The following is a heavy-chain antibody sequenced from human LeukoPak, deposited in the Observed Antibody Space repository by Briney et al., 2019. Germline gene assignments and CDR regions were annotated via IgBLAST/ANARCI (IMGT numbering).Heavy chain of an antibody. CDR2: IYYSGST. CDR1: GGSISSGDYY. J-gene: IGHJ4*02. CDR3: ARVGRGYSGYDAYYFDY. Sequence: MPSETLSLTCTVSGGSISSGDYYWSWIRQPPGKGLEWIGYIYYSGSTYYNPSLKSRVIISVDTSKNQFSLKLSSVTAADTAVYYCARVGRGYSGYDAYYFDYWGQGTLVTVSS. D-gene: IGHD5-12*01. V-gene: IGHV4-30-4*08.